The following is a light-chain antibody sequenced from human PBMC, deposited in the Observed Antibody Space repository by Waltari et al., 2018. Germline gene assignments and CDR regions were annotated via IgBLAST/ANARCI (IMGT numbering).Light chain of an antibody. J-gene: IGLJ3*02. V-gene: IGLV1-40*01. CDR3: QSYDSSLSGLWV. CDR1: SSNIGAGHD. CDR2: GNS. Sequence: QSVLTPPPSVSGAPGQRVTISCTGSSSNIGAGHDVHWYQQLPGTAPKLLIYGNSNRPSGVPDRFSGSKSGTSASLAITGLQAEDEADYYCQSYDSSLSGLWVFGGGTKLTVL.